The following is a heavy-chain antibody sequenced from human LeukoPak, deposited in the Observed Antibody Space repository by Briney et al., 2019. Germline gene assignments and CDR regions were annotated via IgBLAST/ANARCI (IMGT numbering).Heavy chain of an antibody. CDR2: IKQDGSEK. Sequence: PGGSLRLSCAASGFTFSSYAMSWVRQAPGKGLEWVANIKQDGSEKYYVDSVKGRFTISRDNAKNSLYLQMNSLRAEDTAVYYCARGAVATRGAKFDYWGQGTLVTVSS. D-gene: IGHD5-12*01. V-gene: IGHV3-7*01. CDR1: GFTFSSYA. J-gene: IGHJ4*02. CDR3: ARGAVATRGAKFDY.